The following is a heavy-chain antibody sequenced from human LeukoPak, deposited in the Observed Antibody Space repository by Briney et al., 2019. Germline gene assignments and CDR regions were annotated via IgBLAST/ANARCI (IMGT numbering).Heavy chain of an antibody. CDR3: ARDGHSSGWTFFVY. CDR1: GGSISSGSSY. CDR2: IYSSGTT. J-gene: IGHJ4*02. Sequence: SETLSLTCTVSGGSISSGSSYWSWIRQPAGKGLEWIGRIYSSGTTNYNPSLKSRVTISVDTSKNQFSLKLSSVTAADTAVYYCARDGHSSGWTFFVYWGQGILVTVSS. D-gene: IGHD6-19*01. V-gene: IGHV4-61*02.